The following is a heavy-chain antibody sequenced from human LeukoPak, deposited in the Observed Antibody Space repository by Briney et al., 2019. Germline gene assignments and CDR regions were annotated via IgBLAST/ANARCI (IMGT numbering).Heavy chain of an antibody. CDR2: IYSGGST. Sequence: PGGSLRLSCAASGFTVSSNYMSWVRQAPGKGLEWVSVIYSGGSTYYADSVKGRFTISRHNSKNTLYLQMNSLRAGDTAVYYCAVTYYYDSSGYPKPYNFDYWGQGTLVTVSS. CDR3: AVTYYYDSSGYPKPYNFDY. J-gene: IGHJ4*02. CDR1: GFTVSSNY. D-gene: IGHD3-22*01. V-gene: IGHV3-53*04.